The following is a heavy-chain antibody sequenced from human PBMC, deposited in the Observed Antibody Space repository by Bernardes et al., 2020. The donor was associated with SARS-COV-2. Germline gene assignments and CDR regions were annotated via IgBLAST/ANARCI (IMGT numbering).Heavy chain of an antibody. Sequence: GSLRLSCAASGFTFIRYWMHWVRQAPGKGLVWVSRINTDGSSTTYADSVKGRFTISRDNAKNTLYLQMNSLRAEDTAVYYCARSDYYDSSGYYYGYWGQGALLTVSS. J-gene: IGHJ4*02. CDR3: ARSDYYDSSGYYYGY. CDR2: INTDGSST. D-gene: IGHD3-22*01. V-gene: IGHV3-74*01. CDR1: GFTFIRYW.